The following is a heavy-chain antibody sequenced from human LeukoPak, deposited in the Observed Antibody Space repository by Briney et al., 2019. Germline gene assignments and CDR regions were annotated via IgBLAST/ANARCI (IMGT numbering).Heavy chain of an antibody. V-gene: IGHV4-39*01. CDR1: GGSISSSSYY. J-gene: IGHJ6*03. D-gene: IGHD2-2*01. Sequence: TPSETLSLTCTVSGGSISSSSYYWGWIRQPPGKGLEWIGSIYYSGSTYYNPSLKSRVTISVDTSKNQFSLKLSSVTAADTAVYYCARHRRVPAAMGGHYYYYYYMDVWGKGTTVTVSS. CDR3: ARHRRVPAAMGGHYYYYYYMDV. CDR2: IYYSGST.